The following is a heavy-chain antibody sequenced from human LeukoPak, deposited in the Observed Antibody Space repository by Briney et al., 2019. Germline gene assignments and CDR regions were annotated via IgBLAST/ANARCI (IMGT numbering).Heavy chain of an antibody. CDR3: ARERRLIAAAGTVDY. Sequence: QPSQTLSLTCTVSGGSISSGGYYWSWIRQPPGRGLEWIGYIYHSGSTYYNPSLKSRVTISVDRSKNQFSLKLSSVTAADTAVYYCARERRLIAAAGTVDYWGQGTLVTVSS. J-gene: IGHJ4*02. V-gene: IGHV4-30-2*01. D-gene: IGHD6-13*01. CDR2: IYHSGST. CDR1: GGSISSGGYY.